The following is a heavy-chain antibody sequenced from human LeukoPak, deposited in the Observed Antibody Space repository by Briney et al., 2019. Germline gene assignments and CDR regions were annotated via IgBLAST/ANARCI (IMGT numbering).Heavy chain of an antibody. V-gene: IGHV1-18*01. D-gene: IGHD5-18*01. CDR3: AREGFTTGYSYGFFDY. Sequence: SVKLSCKASGYTFTSYGISWVREAPGQGLEWMGWISAYNGNTNYEQKLQGRVTMTTDTSTSTAYVELRSLRADDTAVYYCAREGFTTGYSYGFFDYWGQGTLVTVSS. CDR2: ISAYNGNT. CDR1: GYTFTSYG. J-gene: IGHJ4*02.